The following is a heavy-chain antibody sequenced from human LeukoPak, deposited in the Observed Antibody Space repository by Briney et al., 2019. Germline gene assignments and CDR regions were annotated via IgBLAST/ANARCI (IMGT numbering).Heavy chain of an antibody. V-gene: IGHV1-2*04. Sequence: ASVKVSCEASGYTFTGYYMHWVRQAPGQGLEWMGWINPNSGGTNYAQKFQGWVTMTRDTSISTAYMELSRLRSDDTAVYYCARQTHEKDTAMEFFDYWGQGTLVTVSS. J-gene: IGHJ4*02. D-gene: IGHD5-18*01. CDR1: GYTFTGYY. CDR3: ARQTHEKDTAMEFFDY. CDR2: INPNSGGT.